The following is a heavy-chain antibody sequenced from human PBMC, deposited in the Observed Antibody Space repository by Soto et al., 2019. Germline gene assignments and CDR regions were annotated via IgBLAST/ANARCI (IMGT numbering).Heavy chain of an antibody. CDR1: GGSVSSGSYY. CDR2: IYYSGST. V-gene: IGHV4-61*01. Sequence: KPSETLSLTCTVSGGSVSSGSYYWSWIRQPPGKGLEWIGYIYYSGSTNYNPSLKSRVTISVDTSKNQFSLKLSSVTAADTAVYCCARYRWNDGQKHYYYYYGMDVWGQGTTVTVSS. J-gene: IGHJ6*02. D-gene: IGHD1-1*01. CDR3: ARYRWNDGQKHYYYYYGMDV.